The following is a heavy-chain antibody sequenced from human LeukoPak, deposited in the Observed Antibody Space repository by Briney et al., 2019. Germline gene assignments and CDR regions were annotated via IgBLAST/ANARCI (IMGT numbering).Heavy chain of an antibody. D-gene: IGHD4-23*01. CDR3: AKDRGFGGNPYFDY. Sequence: PGGSLRLSCAASGFTFSSYGMHWVRQAPGKGLEWVAVISYDGSNKYYADSVKGRFTISRDNSKNTLYLQMNSLRAEDTAVYYCAKDRGFGGNPYFDYWGQGTLITVSS. CDR1: GFTFSSYG. V-gene: IGHV3-30*18. J-gene: IGHJ4*02. CDR2: ISYDGSNK.